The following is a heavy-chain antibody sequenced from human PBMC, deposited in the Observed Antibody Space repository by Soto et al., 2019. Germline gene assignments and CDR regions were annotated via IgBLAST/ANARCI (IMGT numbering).Heavy chain of an antibody. Sequence: QVHLVQSGAEVKKAGSSVKVSCKASGGTVSSYAITWVRQAPGKGLEWMGVFIPIFVSAHYAQKFQGRVTITADESTSTAYMELSGLRSEDTAIYYCARVRVIRGVIPSHFGLWGQGTLVTVSP. CDR2: FIPIFVSA. D-gene: IGHD3-10*01. J-gene: IGHJ4*02. V-gene: IGHV1-69*01. CDR1: GGTVSSYA. CDR3: ARVRVIRGVIPSHFGL.